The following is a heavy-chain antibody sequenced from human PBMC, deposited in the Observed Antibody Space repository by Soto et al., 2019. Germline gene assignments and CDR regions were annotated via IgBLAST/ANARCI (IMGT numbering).Heavy chain of an antibody. CDR1: GGSISISLYS. D-gene: IGHD1-26*01. V-gene: IGHV4-39*02. Sequence: PSETLSLTCTFSGGSISISLYSWAWIREHPGKRLEWIGSIYYSGSTHYNSSLKSRVTISVDTSKNHFSLRLSSVTAADTAVYYWASPSLGAFDVWGQGTMVTVSS. CDR2: IYYSGST. CDR3: ASPSLGAFDV. J-gene: IGHJ3*01.